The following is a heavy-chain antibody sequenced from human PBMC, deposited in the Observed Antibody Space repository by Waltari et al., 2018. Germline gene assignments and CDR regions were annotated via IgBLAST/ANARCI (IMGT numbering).Heavy chain of an antibody. CDR3: AKAGVGQYYGSGSYYY. V-gene: IGHV3-23*01. J-gene: IGHJ4*02. CDR2: ISGSGGST. CDR1: GFTFSSYA. Sequence: EVQLLESGGGLVQPGGSLRLSCAASGFTFSSYAMSWVRQAPGKGLEWVSAISGSGGSTYYADSVKGRFTISRDNSKNTLYLQMNSLRAEDTAVYYCAKAGVGQYYGSGSYYYWGQGTLVTVSS. D-gene: IGHD3-10*01.